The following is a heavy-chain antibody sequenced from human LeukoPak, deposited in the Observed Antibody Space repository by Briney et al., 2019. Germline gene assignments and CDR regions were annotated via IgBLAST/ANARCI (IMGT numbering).Heavy chain of an antibody. CDR1: GFTLSSYR. J-gene: IGHJ1*01. Sequence: GGSLRLSCATSGFTLSSYRMHWVRQAPGKGLVWASRIKSDGRTNYADSVKGRFTISRDNAKNTVSLQMNSLRAEDTGVYYCARAPSEIGGYYPEYFRHWGQGTLVIVSS. D-gene: IGHD3-22*01. CDR3: ARAPSEIGGYYPEYFRH. CDR2: IKSDGRT. V-gene: IGHV3-74*01.